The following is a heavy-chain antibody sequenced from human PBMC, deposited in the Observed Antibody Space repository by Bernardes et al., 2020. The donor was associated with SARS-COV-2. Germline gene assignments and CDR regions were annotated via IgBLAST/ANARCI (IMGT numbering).Heavy chain of an antibody. V-gene: IGHV3-33*01. Sequence: GGSLRLSCAASGFSFSVYGMHWVRQAPGKGLEWVAVIWNDGSGKYYADSVKGRFTISRDNSKRTLYLQMNLLRAEDTAVYYCATGEGTRGVFKTPGDDWGQGTLVTVSS. CDR1: GFSFSVYG. CDR3: ATGEGTRGVFKTPGDD. CDR2: IWNDGSGK. D-gene: IGHD3-10*01. J-gene: IGHJ4*02.